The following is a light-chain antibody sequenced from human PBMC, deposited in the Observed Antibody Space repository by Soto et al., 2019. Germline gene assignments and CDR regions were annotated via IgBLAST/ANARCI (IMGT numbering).Light chain of an antibody. CDR2: DVS. Sequence: QSVLTQPRSVSGSPGQSVTISCTGTSSDVGGYNYVSWYQQHPGKAPKLMIYDVSKRPSGVPDRFSGSTSGNTASLTISGLQAEDEADYYCCSYAGSSYVFGTGTKVTVL. J-gene: IGLJ1*01. CDR1: SSDVGGYNY. V-gene: IGLV2-11*01. CDR3: CSYAGSSYV.